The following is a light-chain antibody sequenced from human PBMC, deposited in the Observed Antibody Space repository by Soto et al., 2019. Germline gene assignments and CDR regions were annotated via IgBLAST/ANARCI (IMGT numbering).Light chain of an antibody. CDR3: QQYDNWPFT. Sequence: EIVMTQSPATLSASPGEGATLSCRASQSVSSKLAWYQQKPGQAPRLLIYGASARATGIPARFSRSESETEFALTTSSLQSEDFVVYYCQQYDNWPFTFGPGTKVDIK. V-gene: IGKV3-15*01. J-gene: IGKJ3*01. CDR1: QSVSSK. CDR2: GAS.